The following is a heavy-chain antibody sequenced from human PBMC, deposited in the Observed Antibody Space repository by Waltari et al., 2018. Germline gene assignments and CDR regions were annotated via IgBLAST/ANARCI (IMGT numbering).Heavy chain of an antibody. J-gene: IGHJ4*02. D-gene: IGHD1-26*01. V-gene: IGHV3-23*04. Sequence: EVQLVESGGVLVQPGGSLRLSCADSGFTFSSYAMSWVRQAPGKGLGWVSGSRGSGGSTYYTDSVKGRFTISRDNSKNTLYLQMNSLRAEDTAVYYCAKRPYSGSPFDYWGQGTLVTVSS. CDR1: GFTFSSYA. CDR2: SRGSGGST. CDR3: AKRPYSGSPFDY.